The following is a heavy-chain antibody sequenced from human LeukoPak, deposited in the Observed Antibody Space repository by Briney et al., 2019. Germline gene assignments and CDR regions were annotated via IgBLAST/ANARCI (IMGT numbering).Heavy chain of an antibody. D-gene: IGHD1-1*01. Sequence: GGSLRLSCAASGFTFSSYEMNWVRQAPGKGLEWVSAISGSGGSTYYADSVKGRFTISRDNSKNTLYLQMNSLRAEDTAVYYCAKAEAHRPDDYYYYYYMDVWGKGTTVTISS. CDR2: ISGSGGST. J-gene: IGHJ6*03. CDR1: GFTFSSYE. CDR3: AKAEAHRPDDYYYYYYMDV. V-gene: IGHV3-23*01.